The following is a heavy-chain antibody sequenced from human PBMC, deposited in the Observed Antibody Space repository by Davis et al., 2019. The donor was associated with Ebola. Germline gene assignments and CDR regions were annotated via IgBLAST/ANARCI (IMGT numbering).Heavy chain of an antibody. CDR3: ARAVGYGIDY. D-gene: IGHD5-12*01. V-gene: IGHV4-34*01. Sequence: SETLSLTCAVYGGSFSGYYWSWIRQPPGKGLEWIGYIYYSGSTYYNPSLKSRVTISVDTSKNQFSLKLSSVTAADTAVYYCARAVGYGIDYWGQGTLVTVSS. CDR1: GGSFSGYY. J-gene: IGHJ4*02. CDR2: IYYSGST.